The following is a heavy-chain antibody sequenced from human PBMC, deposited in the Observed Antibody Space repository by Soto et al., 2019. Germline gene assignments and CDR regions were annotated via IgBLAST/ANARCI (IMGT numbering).Heavy chain of an antibody. CDR1: GDSISRGGYS. CDR3: ARGSSSYYDYGMDV. D-gene: IGHD6-6*01. CDR2: IYDSGST. V-gene: IGHV4-30-2*01. Sequence: SETLSLTCAVSGDSISRGGYSWTWIRQPPGKALEWIGNIYDSGSTSYNPSLKSRVTMSVDTSKNQFSLRLTSVTAADTAVYFCARGSSSYYDYGMDVWGQGTTVTVSS. J-gene: IGHJ6*02.